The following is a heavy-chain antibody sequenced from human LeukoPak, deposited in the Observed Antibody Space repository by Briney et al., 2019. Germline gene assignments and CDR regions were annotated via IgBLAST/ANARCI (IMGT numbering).Heavy chain of an antibody. J-gene: IGHJ4*02. CDR1: GGSISSGSYY. Sequence: NPSETLSLTCTVSGGSISSGSYYWSWIRQPAGKGLEWIGRIYTSGSTNYNPSLKSRVTISVATSKNQFSLKLSSVTAADTAVYYCARAPIMGYSCAYYFDYWGQGTLVTVSS. CDR2: IYTSGST. CDR3: ARAPIMGYSCAYYFDY. V-gene: IGHV4-61*02. D-gene: IGHD2-15*01.